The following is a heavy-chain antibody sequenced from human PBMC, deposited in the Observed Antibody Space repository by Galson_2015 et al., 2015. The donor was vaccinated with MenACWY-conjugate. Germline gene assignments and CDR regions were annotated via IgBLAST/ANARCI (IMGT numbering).Heavy chain of an antibody. Sequence: SLRLSCAASGFTFSSYGMHWVRQAPGKGLEWLAVISYDGSNKYYADSVMGRFTISRDNSRNTLYLEMNSLSADDTALYYCAKGRSNSWYTSGDYWGQGTLVTVSS. CDR2: ISYDGSNK. D-gene: IGHD6-13*01. CDR1: GFTFSSYG. CDR3: AKGRSNSWYTSGDY. J-gene: IGHJ4*02. V-gene: IGHV3-30*18.